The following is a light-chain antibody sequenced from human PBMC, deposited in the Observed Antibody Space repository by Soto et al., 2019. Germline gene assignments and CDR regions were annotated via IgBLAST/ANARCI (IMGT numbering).Light chain of an antibody. V-gene: IGKV3-15*01. Sequence: EIVMTQSPATLSVPPGERATLSCRASQSVSSNLAWYQQKPGQAPRLLIYGASTRATGIPARFSGSGSGTEFTLTISSLQSEDFAVYYCQQYNNLTSITFGQGTRLEIK. CDR1: QSVSSN. CDR3: QQYNNLTSIT. J-gene: IGKJ5*01. CDR2: GAS.